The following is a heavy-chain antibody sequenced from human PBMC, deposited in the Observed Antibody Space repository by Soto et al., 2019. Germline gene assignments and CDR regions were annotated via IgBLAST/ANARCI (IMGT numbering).Heavy chain of an antibody. V-gene: IGHV4-39*01. CDR2: IYYSGST. Sequence: QLQLQGSDPGLVKPSETLSLTCTVSGGSISSSNYYWGWIRQPPGKGLEWIGSIYYSGSTYYNPSLKSRVTISVDTSKNQFSLKLSSVTAADTAVYYCARHLEETATIGVPDYWRQGTLITVSS. J-gene: IGHJ4*02. CDR3: ARHLEETATIGVPDY. D-gene: IGHD5-12*01. CDR1: GGSISSSNYY.